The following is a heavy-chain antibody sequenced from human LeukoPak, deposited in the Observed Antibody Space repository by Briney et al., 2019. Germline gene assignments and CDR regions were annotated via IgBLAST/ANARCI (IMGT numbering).Heavy chain of an antibody. D-gene: IGHD3-3*01. J-gene: IGHJ4*02. CDR3: ARDRVDFWSGYLF. V-gene: IGHV3-33*01. CDR1: GFTFSSYG. Sequence: GGSLRLSCAASGFTFSSYGMHWVRQAPGKGLEWVAVIWYDGSNKYYADSVKGRFTISRDNSKNTLYLQMNSLRAGDTAVYYRARDRVDFWSGYLFGGQGTLVTVSS. CDR2: IWYDGSNK.